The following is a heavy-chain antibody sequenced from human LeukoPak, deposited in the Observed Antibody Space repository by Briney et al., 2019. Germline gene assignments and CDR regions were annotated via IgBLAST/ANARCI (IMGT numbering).Heavy chain of an antibody. CDR3: ARAMRSSWINFDY. CDR1: GGSISSYNSY. Sequence: SETLSLTCTVSGGSISSYNSYWGWIRQPPGKGLEWIGSLYYSGSPYYNPSLKSRVTMSVDTSKNHFSLKLNSVTAADTAVYYCARAMRSSWINFDYWGQGTLVTVSS. D-gene: IGHD6-13*01. J-gene: IGHJ4*02. CDR2: LYYSGSP. V-gene: IGHV4-39*02.